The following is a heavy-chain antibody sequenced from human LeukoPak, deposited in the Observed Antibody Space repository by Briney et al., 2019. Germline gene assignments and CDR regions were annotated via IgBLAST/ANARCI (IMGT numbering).Heavy chain of an antibody. CDR1: GGSIISNY. V-gene: IGHV4-59*01. D-gene: IGHD5-18*01. CDR2: IYYSGST. Sequence: SETLSLTCTVSGGSIISNYWSWIRQPPGKGLEWIGYIYYSGSTSYNPSLTSRVTISVDTSNNQFSLKLSSLTAPDPAVYYCARLPLYSYGNLDYRGQGALVTVSS. J-gene: IGHJ4*02. CDR3: ARLPLYSYGNLDY.